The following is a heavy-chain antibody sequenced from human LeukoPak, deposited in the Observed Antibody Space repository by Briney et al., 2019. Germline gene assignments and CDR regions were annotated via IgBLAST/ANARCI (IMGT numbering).Heavy chain of an antibody. CDR1: AFTFSSYA. V-gene: IGHV3-23*01. D-gene: IGHD4-23*01. Sequence: GGSLRLSCAASAFTFSSYAMSWVRQAPGKGLEWVSAISGIGSTTYYADSVKGRFTISRDTSKNTLYLQMNSLRAEDTAVYYCARDAGIRWGYWGQGTLVTVSS. J-gene: IGHJ4*02. CDR2: ISGIGSTT. CDR3: ARDAGIRWGY.